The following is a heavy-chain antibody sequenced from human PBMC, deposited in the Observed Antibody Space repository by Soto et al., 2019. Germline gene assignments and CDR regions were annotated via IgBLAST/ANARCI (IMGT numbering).Heavy chain of an antibody. V-gene: IGHV3-30*18. J-gene: IGHJ4*02. Sequence: GGSLRLSCGGSGVTLSRYGMHWGRQAPGKGLEGVAVISYDGSNKYYADSVKGRFTISRDNSKNTMYLQMNSLRAEDTAVYYFAKKARVGVPRSTFDYWGQGPLVTVSS. D-gene: IGHD1-26*01. CDR1: GVTLSRYG. CDR2: ISYDGSNK. CDR3: AKKARVGVPRSTFDY.